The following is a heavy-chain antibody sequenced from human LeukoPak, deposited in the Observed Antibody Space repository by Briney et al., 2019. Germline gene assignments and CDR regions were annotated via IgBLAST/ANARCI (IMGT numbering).Heavy chain of an antibody. Sequence: GESLKISCQGSGYSFTTYWISWVRQMPGKGLEWMGRIDPSDSYTNYSPSFQGHVTISADKSISTAYLQWSSLKASDTAMYYCARHGDTVDDAFDIWGQGTMVTVSS. V-gene: IGHV5-10-1*01. CDR2: IDPSDSYT. D-gene: IGHD4-17*01. J-gene: IGHJ3*02. CDR1: GYSFTTYW. CDR3: ARHGDTVDDAFDI.